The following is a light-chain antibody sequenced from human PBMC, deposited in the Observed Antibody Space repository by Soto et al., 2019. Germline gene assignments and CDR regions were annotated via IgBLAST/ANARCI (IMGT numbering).Light chain of an antibody. V-gene: IGKV4-1*01. CDR3: QQYYTLPLT. J-gene: IGKJ4*01. CDR1: QSVLFTSNNKSY. CDR2: WAS. Sequence: DIVMTQSPDSLAVSLGERATINCESSQSVLFTSNNKSYLAWYQQKPGQPPKLLLSWASARESGVPERFSGSGSGTLFTLSISSLQAEDVAVYYCQQYYTLPLTFGGGTKVEIK.